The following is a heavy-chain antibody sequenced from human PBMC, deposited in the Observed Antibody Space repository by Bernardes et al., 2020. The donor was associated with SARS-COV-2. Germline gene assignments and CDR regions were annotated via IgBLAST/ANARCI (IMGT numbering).Heavy chain of an antibody. V-gene: IGHV3-48*02. CDR3: VRDSGSNFDY. CDR2: ISSNSNTI. CDR1: GFTFSSYS. J-gene: IGHJ4*02. Sequence: SLMRSCAASGFTFSSYSMNWVRQAPGQGLEWVSYISSNSNTIYNRDSVKGRFTISRDNAKNSLYLQMNSLRDEDTAVYYCVRDSGSNFDYWGQGTLVTVSS. D-gene: IGHD1-26*01.